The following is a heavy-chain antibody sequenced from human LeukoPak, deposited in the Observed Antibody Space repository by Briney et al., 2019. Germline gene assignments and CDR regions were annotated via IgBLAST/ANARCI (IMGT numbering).Heavy chain of an antibody. CDR3: AAYTYSNGRYFDP. Sequence: GGSLRLSCAASGFTFSSYSMNWVRQAPGKGLEWVSSISSSSSYIYYADSVKGRFTISRDNAKNSLYLLMSTLRAEDTAIYYCAAYTYSNGRYFDPWGQGTLVTVSS. D-gene: IGHD2/OR15-2a*01. V-gene: IGHV3-21*04. CDR2: ISSSSSYI. J-gene: IGHJ5*02. CDR1: GFTFSSYS.